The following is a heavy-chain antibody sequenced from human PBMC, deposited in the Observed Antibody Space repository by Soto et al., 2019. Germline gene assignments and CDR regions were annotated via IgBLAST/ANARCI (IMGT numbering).Heavy chain of an antibody. V-gene: IGHV4-31*03. Sequence: PSETLSLTCTVSGGSISSGGYYWSWIRQHPGKGLEWIGYIYYSGSTYYNPSLRSRVTISVDTSKNQFSLKLSSVTAADTAVYYCARSPPKRGMIVVKWGQGTLVTVSS. D-gene: IGHD3-22*01. CDR3: ARSPPKRGMIVVK. CDR2: IYYSGST. J-gene: IGHJ4*02. CDR1: GGSISSGGYY.